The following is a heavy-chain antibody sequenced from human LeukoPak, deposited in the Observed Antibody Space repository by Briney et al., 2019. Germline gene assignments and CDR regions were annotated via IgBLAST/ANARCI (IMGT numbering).Heavy chain of an antibody. J-gene: IGHJ4*02. Sequence: SETLSLTCAVYGGSSSGYYWSWIRQPPGKGLEWIGEINHSGSTNYNPSLKSRVTISVDTSKNQFSLKLSSVTAADTAVYYCARGGGRITIFGVVPNLPDYWGQGTLVTVSS. CDR2: INHSGST. CDR1: GGSSSGYY. D-gene: IGHD3-3*01. V-gene: IGHV4-34*01. CDR3: ARGGGRITIFGVVPNLPDY.